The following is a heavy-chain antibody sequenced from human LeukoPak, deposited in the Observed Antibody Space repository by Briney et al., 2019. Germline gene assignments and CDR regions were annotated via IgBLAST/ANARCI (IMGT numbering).Heavy chain of an antibody. CDR1: GFTFTNYA. CDR2: GGSGGGT. CDR3: ASRTWTGAGYYAFDI. J-gene: IGHJ3*02. Sequence: PGGSLRLSCAASGFTFTNYAVSGVRQAPGKGLEWVSAGGSGGGTYYADSVKGRFTISRDNSGNTLSLQMNSLRVDDTAVYYCASRTWTGAGYYAFDIWGQGTMVTVSS. D-gene: IGHD3/OR15-3a*01. V-gene: IGHV3-23*01.